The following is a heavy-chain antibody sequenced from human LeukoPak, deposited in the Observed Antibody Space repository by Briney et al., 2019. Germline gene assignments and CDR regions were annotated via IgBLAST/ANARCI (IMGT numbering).Heavy chain of an antibody. CDR3: ARDSIAARPVD. D-gene: IGHD6-6*01. Sequence: GGSLRLSCAASGFIFRNHWMHWVRQAPGKGLMWVSRINADGSNTRYADSVKGRFTISRDNSKNTLYLQMNSLRAEDTAVYYCARDSIAARPVDWGQGTLVTVSS. CDR2: INADGSNT. V-gene: IGHV3-74*01. CDR1: GFIFRNHW. J-gene: IGHJ4*02.